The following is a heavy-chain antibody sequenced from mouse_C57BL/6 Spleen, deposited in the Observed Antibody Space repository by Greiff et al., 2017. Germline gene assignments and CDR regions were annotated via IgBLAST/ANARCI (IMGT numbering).Heavy chain of an antibody. CDR1: GFSLTSYG. CDR2: IWGDGST. CDR3: ATRGDYYGSSLHWYFDV. V-gene: IGHV2-3*01. D-gene: IGHD1-1*01. Sequence: QVQLKESGPGLVAPSQSLSITCTVSGFSLTSYGVSWVRQPPGKGLEWLGVIWGDGSTNYHSALISRLCISKDNSKSQVFLKLNSLQTDETVTYYCATRGDYYGSSLHWYFDVWGTGTTVTVSS. J-gene: IGHJ1*03.